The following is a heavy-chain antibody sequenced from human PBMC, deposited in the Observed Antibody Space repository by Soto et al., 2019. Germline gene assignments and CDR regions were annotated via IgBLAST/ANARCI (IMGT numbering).Heavy chain of an antibody. J-gene: IGHJ6*02. CDR1: GYSFTSYW. Sequence: PGESLKISCKGSGYSFTSYWISWVRQMPGKVLEWMGRIDPSDSYTNYSPSFQGHVTISADKSISTAYLQWSSLKASDTAMYYCARHSKYYYDSSGYPDYYYGMDVWGQGXTVTVSS. D-gene: IGHD3-22*01. CDR3: ARHSKYYYDSSGYPDYYYGMDV. V-gene: IGHV5-10-1*01. CDR2: IDPSDSYT.